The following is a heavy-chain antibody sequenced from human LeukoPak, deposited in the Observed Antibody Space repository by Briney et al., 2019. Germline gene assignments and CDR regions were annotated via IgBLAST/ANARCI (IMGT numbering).Heavy chain of an antibody. Sequence: GGSLRLSCVVSGFTFSNCGMHWVRQAPGKGLEWVAVISSDGSNKYYADSVKGRFTISRDSYKSTLYLHMNNLRAEDTATYFCAKDAEGIRYFDWLLDFWGQGTLVTVSS. V-gene: IGHV3-30*18. CDR1: GFTFSNCG. J-gene: IGHJ4*02. CDR3: AKDAEGIRYFDWLLDF. CDR2: ISSDGSNK. D-gene: IGHD3-9*01.